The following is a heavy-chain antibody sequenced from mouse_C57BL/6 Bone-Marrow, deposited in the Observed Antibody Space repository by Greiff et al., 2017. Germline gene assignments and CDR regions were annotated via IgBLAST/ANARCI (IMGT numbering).Heavy chain of an antibody. CDR1: GYTFTSYW. CDR3: ARTGTSDY. D-gene: IGHD4-1*01. V-gene: IGHV1-55*01. Sequence: VQLQQPGAELVKPGASVKMSCKASGYTFTSYWITWVKQRPGQGLEWIGDIYPGSGSTNYNEKFKSKATLTVETSSNPAYMHLRRLTSEDSAGYYCARTGTSDYWGQGTTLTVSS. CDR2: IYPGSGST. J-gene: IGHJ2*01.